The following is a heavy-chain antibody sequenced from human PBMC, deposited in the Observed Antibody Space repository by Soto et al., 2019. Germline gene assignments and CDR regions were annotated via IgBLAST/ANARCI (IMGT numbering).Heavy chain of an antibody. CDR3: AGETHTPMVDY. D-gene: IGHD5-18*01. CDR2: LNPRNGQT. Sequence: QVQLVQSGAEVKKPGASVKVSCQTSGYNFSAYYFNCVRQAAGQGPEWMGWLNPRNGQTGYVQKFRGRVTMTRDTSTATVYLELGRLTYEDTAIYFCAGETHTPMVDYWGQGPLVNASS. V-gene: IGHV1-8*01. CDR1: GYNFSAYY. J-gene: IGHJ4*02.